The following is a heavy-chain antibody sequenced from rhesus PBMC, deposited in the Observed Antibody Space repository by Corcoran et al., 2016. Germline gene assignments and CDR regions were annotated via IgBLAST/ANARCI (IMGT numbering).Heavy chain of an antibody. CDR3: ARDWTDYGLDY. D-gene: IGHD4-29*01. J-gene: IGHJ4*01. CDR1: GGSVSSSNW. CDR2: ISGSSGST. Sequence: QVQLQESGPGLVKPSETLSLTCAVSGGSVSSSNWWSWIRQPPGKGLEWIGYISGSSGSTYYNPSLKSLVTISTDTSKKQFCLKLSSVTAADTAVYYCARDWTDYGLDYWGQGVLVTVSS. V-gene: IGHV4-65*01.